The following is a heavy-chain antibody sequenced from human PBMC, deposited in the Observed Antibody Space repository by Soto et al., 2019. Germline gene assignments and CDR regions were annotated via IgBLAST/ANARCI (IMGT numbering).Heavy chain of an antibody. CDR3: TPTDDCTNGVCYTPFDY. CDR1: GFTFSNAW. J-gene: IGHJ4*02. D-gene: IGHD2-8*01. Sequence: GGSLRLSCAASGFTFSNAWMNWVRQAPGKGLEWVGRIKSKTDGGTTDYAAPVKGRFTISRDDSKNTLYLQMNSLKTEDTAVYYCTPTDDCTNGVCYTPFDYWGQGTLVTVSS. V-gene: IGHV3-15*07. CDR2: IKSKTDGGTT.